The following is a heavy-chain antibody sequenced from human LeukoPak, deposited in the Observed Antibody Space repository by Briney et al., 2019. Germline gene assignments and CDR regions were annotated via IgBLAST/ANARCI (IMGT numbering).Heavy chain of an antibody. V-gene: IGHV4-39*01. J-gene: IGHJ3*02. Sequence: NSSETLSLTCTVSGGSISSSDYYWGWIRQPPGKGLEWIGTIYYTGSTYYNPSLKNRVTISVGTSKNQFSLKLSSVTAADTAVFYCARQGHYYYDSSDGTFDIWGQGTMVTVSS. CDR3: ARQGHYYYDSSDGTFDI. D-gene: IGHD3-22*01. CDR1: GGSISSSDYY. CDR2: IYYTGST.